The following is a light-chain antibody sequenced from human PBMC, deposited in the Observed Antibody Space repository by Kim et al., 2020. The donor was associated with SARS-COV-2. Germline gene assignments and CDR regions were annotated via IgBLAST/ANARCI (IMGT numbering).Light chain of an antibody. Sequence: AIQMTQSPSSLSASVGDRVTITCRASQDIRSDLGWYQQKPGKAPKLLIHGASNLQAGVPPTFSGSGSGTDFTLTISSLQPEDFATYYCLQDHSYPWTFGQGTKVDIK. J-gene: IGKJ1*01. CDR2: GAS. CDR1: QDIRSD. V-gene: IGKV1-6*01. CDR3: LQDHSYPWT.